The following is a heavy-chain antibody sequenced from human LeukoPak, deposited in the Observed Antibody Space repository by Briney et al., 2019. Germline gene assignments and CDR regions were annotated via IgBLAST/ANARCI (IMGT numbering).Heavy chain of an antibody. J-gene: IGHJ6*03. Sequence: PSETLSLTCTVSGGSISSSSYYWSWIRQPAEKGLEWIGRIYSSGSTNYNPSLKSRVTISVDTSKNQFSLKLSSVTAADTAVYYCARHLPDRYSSSWVARYYYMDVWGKGTTVTVSS. CDR1: GGSISSSSYY. CDR2: IYSSGST. CDR3: ARHLPDRYSSSWVARYYYMDV. V-gene: IGHV4-61*02. D-gene: IGHD6-13*01.